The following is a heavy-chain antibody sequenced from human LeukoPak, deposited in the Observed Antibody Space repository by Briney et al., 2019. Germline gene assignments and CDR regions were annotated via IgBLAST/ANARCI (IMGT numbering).Heavy chain of an antibody. V-gene: IGHV1-8*01. J-gene: IGHJ3*02. CDR3: ARDEGPGSYNAFDI. CDR1: GFTLTNYD. Sequence: ASVKVSCKASGFTLTNYDINWVRQAPGQGLEWMGWMNPINGNTGYARKFQGRVTITADESTSTAYMELSSLRSEDTAVYYWARDEGPGSYNAFDIWGQGTMVTVSS. CDR2: MNPINGNT. D-gene: IGHD1-26*01.